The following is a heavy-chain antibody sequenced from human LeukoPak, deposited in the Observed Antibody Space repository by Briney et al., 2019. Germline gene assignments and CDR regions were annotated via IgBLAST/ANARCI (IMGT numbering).Heavy chain of an antibody. J-gene: IGHJ4*02. Sequence: GGSLRLSCAASGFTFSSYASTWVRQAPGKGLEWVSAISGSGGSTYYADSVKGRFTISRDNSKNTLYLQMNSLRAEDTAVYSCAKCRYDSSGYYFDYWGQGTLVTVSS. V-gene: IGHV3-23*01. CDR2: ISGSGGST. D-gene: IGHD3-22*01. CDR3: AKCRYDSSGYYFDY. CDR1: GFTFSSYA.